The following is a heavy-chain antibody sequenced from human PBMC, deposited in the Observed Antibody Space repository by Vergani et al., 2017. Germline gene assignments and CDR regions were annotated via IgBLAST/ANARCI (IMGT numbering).Heavy chain of an antibody. V-gene: IGHV1-69*12. J-gene: IGHJ6*02. CDR2: IIPIFGTA. CDR1: GGTFTIYT. Sequence: QVQLVQSGAEVKKPGSSVKVSCKASGGTFTIYTITWVRQAPGQGLEWMGGIIPIFGTANYAQKFQGRITVTADESTSTAYMELSSLRSEDTAVYFCARGRWRQQLVRDHCYGMDVWGQGTTVTVSS. CDR3: ARGRWRQQLVRDHCYGMDV. D-gene: IGHD6-13*01.